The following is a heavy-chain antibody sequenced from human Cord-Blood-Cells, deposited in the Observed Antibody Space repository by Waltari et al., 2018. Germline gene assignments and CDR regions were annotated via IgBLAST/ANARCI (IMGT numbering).Heavy chain of an antibody. D-gene: IGHD2-15*01. Sequence: QLQLQESGPGLVKPSGTLSLTCTVSGDSVTNAYWWSWVRQSPQKGLEWLGQIHGSGRTNYNPSFASRVTVSIDTSNNQFSLKVTSAPAADTAVYYCARDRGRGLYLDSWGRGALLTVS. V-gene: IGHV4-4*02. CDR1: GDSVTNAYW. J-gene: IGHJ4*02. CDR2: IHGSGRT. CDR3: ARDRGRGLYLDS.